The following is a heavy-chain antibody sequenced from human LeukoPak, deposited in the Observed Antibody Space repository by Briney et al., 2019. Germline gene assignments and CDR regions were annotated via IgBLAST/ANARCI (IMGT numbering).Heavy chain of an antibody. CDR2: IFSSGPT. CDR1: GFNVSNNY. V-gene: IGHV3-53*01. D-gene: IGHD3-10*01. J-gene: IGHJ4*02. CDR3: AISGLGFGEFRGLDY. Sequence: PGGSLRLSCAASGFNVSNNYMNRVRQAPGKGLEWVSVIFSSGPTYYADSVKGRFTISRDTSKNALYLQMNSLRAEDTAVYYCAISGLGFGEFRGLDYWGQGTLVTVSS.